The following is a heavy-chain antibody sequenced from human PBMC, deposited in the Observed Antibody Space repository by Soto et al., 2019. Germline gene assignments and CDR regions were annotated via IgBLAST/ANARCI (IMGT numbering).Heavy chain of an antibody. CDR1: GGSISSEGYC. V-gene: IGHV4-31*03. CDR2: IYYSGTT. D-gene: IGHD5-18*01. J-gene: IGHJ4*02. CDR3: ARGRGYSYGPYYFDY. Sequence: PSETLSLTCTVSGGSISSEGYCFSGFRQLPGKGLEWIGDIYYSGTTYHNPSLRSRLTISGDASKNQFSLKLSSVTDADTALYYCARGRGYSYGPYYFDYWGQGTLVTVSS.